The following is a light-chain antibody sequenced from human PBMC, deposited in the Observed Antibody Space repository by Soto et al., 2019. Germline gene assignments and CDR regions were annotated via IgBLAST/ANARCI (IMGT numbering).Light chain of an antibody. J-gene: IGKJ5*01. CDR3: LQRSKLPIT. CDR1: ESISSY. V-gene: IGKV3-11*01. CDR2: DAS. Sequence: IVLAQSPAPLSLSPGERATLPCRASESISSYLAWYQQKPGQAPRLFIYDASSRATGIPARFSGSGSGTDFTLTIGSLEPEDFAVYYCLQRSKLPITFGQGTRLEIK.